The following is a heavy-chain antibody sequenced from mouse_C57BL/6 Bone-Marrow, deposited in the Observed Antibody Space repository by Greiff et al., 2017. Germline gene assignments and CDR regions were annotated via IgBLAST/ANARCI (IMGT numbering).Heavy chain of an antibody. V-gene: IGHV1-55*01. CDR3: ARRDYGWYFDV. CDR2: IYPGSGST. D-gene: IGHD2-4*01. CDR1: GYTFTSYW. J-gene: IGHJ1*03. Sequence: QVQLKESGAELVKPGASVKMSCKASGYTFTSYWITWVQQRPGQGLEWIGDIYPGSGSTNYNEKFTSKATLTVDTSSSTDYMQLSSLTSEDSAVYSCARRDYGWYFDVGGTGTTVTVSA.